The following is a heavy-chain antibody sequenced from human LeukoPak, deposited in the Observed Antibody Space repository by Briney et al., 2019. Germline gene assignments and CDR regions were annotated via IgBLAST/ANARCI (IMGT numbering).Heavy chain of an antibody. J-gene: IGHJ4*02. CDR2: ISWNSGSI. V-gene: IGHV3-9*01. D-gene: IGHD3-10*01. Sequence: PGGSLRLSCAASGFTFDDYAMHWVRQAPGRGLEWVSGISWNSGSIGYADSVKGRFTISRDNAKNSLYLQMNSLRAEDTAVYYCAKGGYYYGSGSIPFDYWGQGTLVTVSP. CDR3: AKGGYYYGSGSIPFDY. CDR1: GFTFDDYA.